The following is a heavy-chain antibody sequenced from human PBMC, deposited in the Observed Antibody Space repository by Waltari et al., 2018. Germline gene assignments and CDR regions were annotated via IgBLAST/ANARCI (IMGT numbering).Heavy chain of an antibody. Sequence: QGQAVQSGAGGEEPGFSVEVLCQASGGHFSSFAYHRVRQAPGQGLEWMGGIIPILGIANYAQKFQGRVTITADKSTSTAYMELSSLRSEDTAVYYCARGQLERTGADYWGQGTLVTVSS. J-gene: IGHJ4*02. CDR2: IIPILGIA. D-gene: IGHD1-1*01. CDR1: GGHFSSFA. V-gene: IGHV1-69*10. CDR3: ARGQLERTGADY.